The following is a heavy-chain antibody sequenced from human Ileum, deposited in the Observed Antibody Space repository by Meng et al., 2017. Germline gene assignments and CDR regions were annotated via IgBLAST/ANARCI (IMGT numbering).Heavy chain of an antibody. Sequence: GASLKISCAATGFTFTNAWMSWVRQAPGMGLEWVGRIKSNADGETRDYATSVKDRFTISRDDSKNTVYLQMNGLKTEDTAVYYCAAYIPGENYPFDYWGQGTLVTVSS. D-gene: IGHD3-16*01. CDR2: IKSNADGETR. J-gene: IGHJ4*02. V-gene: IGHV3-15*01. CDR1: GFTFTNAW. CDR3: AAYIPGENYPFDY.